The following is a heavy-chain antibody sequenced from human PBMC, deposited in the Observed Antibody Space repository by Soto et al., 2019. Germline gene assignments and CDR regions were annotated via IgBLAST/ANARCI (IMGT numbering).Heavy chain of an antibody. J-gene: IGHJ5*02. D-gene: IGHD6-13*01. CDR1: GGSISSSNW. CDR2: IYHSGST. CDR3: ARGSAAADPNTTYNWFDP. V-gene: IGHV4-4*02. Sequence: PSETLSLTCAVSGGSISSSNWWSWVRQPPGKGLEWIGEIYHSGSTNYNPSLKSRVTISVDKSKNQFSLKLSSVTAADTAVYYCARGSAAADPNTTYNWFDPWGQGTLVTVSS.